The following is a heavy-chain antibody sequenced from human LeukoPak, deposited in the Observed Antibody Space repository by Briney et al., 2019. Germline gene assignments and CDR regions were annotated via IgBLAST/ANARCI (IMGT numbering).Heavy chain of an antibody. V-gene: IGHV4-34*03. D-gene: IGHD3-3*01. J-gene: IGHJ4*02. Sequence: PSETLSLTCAVYGGSFSGYYWSWIRQPPGKGLEWIGEINHSGSTNYNPSLKSRVIISVDKSKNQFSLKLSSVTAADTAVYYCIGNGYYSLEYWGQGTLVTVSS. CDR2: INHSGST. CDR3: IGNGYYSLEY. CDR1: GGSFSGYY.